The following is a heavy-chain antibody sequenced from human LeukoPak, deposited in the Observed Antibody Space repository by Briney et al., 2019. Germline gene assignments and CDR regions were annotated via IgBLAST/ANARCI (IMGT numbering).Heavy chain of an antibody. CDR2: ISGSGGST. J-gene: IGHJ6*02. CDR3: AKDLAPVYGDYGYFYYGMDV. D-gene: IGHD4-17*01. Sequence: GGSLRLSCAASGFTFSSYAMSWVRQAPGKGLEWVSAISGSGGSTYYADSVKGRFTISRDNSKNTLYLQMNGLRAEDTAVYYCAKDLAPVYGDYGYFYYGMDVWGQGTTVTVSS. CDR1: GFTFSSYA. V-gene: IGHV3-23*01.